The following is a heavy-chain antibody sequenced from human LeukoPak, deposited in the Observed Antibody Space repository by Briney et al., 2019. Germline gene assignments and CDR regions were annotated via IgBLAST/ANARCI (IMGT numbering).Heavy chain of an antibody. V-gene: IGHV1-3*01. CDR2: INPGNGDT. Sequence: GASVKVSCKGSGYTFTNYAVHWVRQAPGQRLEWLGWINPGNGDTKYSQNFQGRVTVTSDTSAATAYVELNSLTSEDTAVYYCAKDSSPQQLSLSGAFDIWGQGTMVTVSS. J-gene: IGHJ3*02. D-gene: IGHD6-13*01. CDR1: GYTFTNYA. CDR3: AKDSSPQQLSLSGAFDI.